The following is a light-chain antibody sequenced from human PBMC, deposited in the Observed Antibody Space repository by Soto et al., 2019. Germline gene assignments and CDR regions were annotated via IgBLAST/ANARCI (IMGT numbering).Light chain of an antibody. J-gene: IGKJ2*01. Sequence: EVVMTQSPATLSAAPGERVTLSCRASQNLGSSLAWYQQRPGQAPRLLLYGGSTRATGIPARFSGSGSGTELTVTISSLQSEDFAVYYCQQYNYWPPYTFGQGTKLEFK. CDR3: QQYNYWPPYT. V-gene: IGKV3-15*01. CDR2: GGS. CDR1: QNLGSS.